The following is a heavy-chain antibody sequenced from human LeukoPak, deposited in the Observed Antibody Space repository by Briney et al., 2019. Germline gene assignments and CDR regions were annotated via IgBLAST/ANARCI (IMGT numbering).Heavy chain of an antibody. CDR2: ISAGGAGT. V-gene: IGHV3-23*01. CDR1: GFTFITYA. CDR3: VKGYSSGWTREYYGMDV. D-gene: IGHD6-19*01. J-gene: IGHJ6*02. Sequence: GGSLRLSCAASGFTFITYAMTWVRQAPGKGLDWVSTISAGGAGTYYADSVQGRFTISRDNSKNTLYLQMNSLRAEDTALYYCVKGYSSGWTREYYGMDVWGQGTTVSVSS.